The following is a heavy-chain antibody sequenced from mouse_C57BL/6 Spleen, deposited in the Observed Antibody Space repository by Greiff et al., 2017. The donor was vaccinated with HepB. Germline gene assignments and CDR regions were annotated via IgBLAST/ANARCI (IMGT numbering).Heavy chain of an antibody. Sequence: QVQLQQSGAELLKPGASVKLSCKATGYTFTGYWIEWVKQRPGHGLEWIGEILPGSGSTNYNEKFKGKATFTADTSSNTAYMQLSSLTTEDSAIYYCARKNYYGSSYPLYFDYWGQGTTLTVSS. CDR3: ARKNYYGSSYPLYFDY. J-gene: IGHJ2*01. CDR1: GYTFTGYW. D-gene: IGHD1-1*01. CDR2: ILPGSGST. V-gene: IGHV1-9*01.